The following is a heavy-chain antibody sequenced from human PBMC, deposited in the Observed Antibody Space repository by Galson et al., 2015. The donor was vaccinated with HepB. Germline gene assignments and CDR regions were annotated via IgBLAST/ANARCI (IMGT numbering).Heavy chain of an antibody. J-gene: IGHJ3*02. Sequence: SVKVSCKASGYSFNTYAMHWVRQAPGQRLEWMGWINAGNGDTKYSQNFQGRVTFTRDTSASTAYMELSSLRSEDTSVYYCARKIKGGDALGIWGQGTMVTVSS. CDR1: GYSFNTYA. D-gene: IGHD3-16*01. CDR2: INAGNGDT. V-gene: IGHV1-3*01. CDR3: ARKIKGGDALGI.